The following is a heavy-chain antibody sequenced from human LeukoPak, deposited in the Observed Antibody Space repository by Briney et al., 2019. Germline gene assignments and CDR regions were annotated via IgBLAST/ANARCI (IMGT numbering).Heavy chain of an antibody. CDR3: ARDLEVVVISSGYYYYYMDV. CDR2: IYSSRST. J-gene: IGHJ6*03. V-gene: IGHV4-4*07. Sequence: SETLSLTCTVPGGSISRYYWSWIRQPPGKGLEWIWHIYSSRSTKYNPSPQRRVTMSLDTSKNHFSLKLISVTAADTAVYYCARDLEVVVISSGYYYYYMDVWGKGTTVTISS. D-gene: IGHD3-22*01. CDR1: GGSISRYY.